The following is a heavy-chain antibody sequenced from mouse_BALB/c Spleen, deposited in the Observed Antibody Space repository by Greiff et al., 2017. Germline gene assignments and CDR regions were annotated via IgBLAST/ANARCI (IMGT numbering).Heavy chain of an antibody. V-gene: IGHV2-3*01. Sequence: VQVVESGPGLVAPSQSLSITCTVSGFSLTSYGVSWVRQPPGKGLEWLGVIWGDGSTNYHSALISRLSISKDNSKSQVFLKLNNLQTDDTATYYCARLRRTAVFAYWGQGTLVTVSA. CDR3: ARLRRTAVFAY. J-gene: IGHJ3*01. D-gene: IGHD2-4*01. CDR1: GFSLTSYG. CDR2: IWGDGST.